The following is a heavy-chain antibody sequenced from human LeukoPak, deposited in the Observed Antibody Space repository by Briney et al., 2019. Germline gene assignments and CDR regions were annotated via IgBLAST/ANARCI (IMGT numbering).Heavy chain of an antibody. V-gene: IGHV1-18*01. CDR1: GYTFISYG. J-gene: IGHJ4*02. CDR2: IGGYEGNT. D-gene: IGHD3-22*01. Sequence: GASVKVSCKASGYTFISYGISWVRQAPRQGLEWMGWIGGYEGNTNYAQKLQGRVTMTTDTSTSTAYMELRSLRSDDTAVYYCARDLWNFYDSSGYYRDFDYWGQGTLVTVSS. CDR3: ARDLWNFYDSSGYYRDFDY.